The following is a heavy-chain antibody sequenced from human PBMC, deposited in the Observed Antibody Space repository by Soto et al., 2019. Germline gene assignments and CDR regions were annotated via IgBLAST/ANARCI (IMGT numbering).Heavy chain of an antibody. V-gene: IGHV1-18*01. Sequence: QDQLVQSGGEVKKPGASVKVSCKTSGYTFTSHGISWVHQAPGQGLEWMGWISTYNGKTDYAQKFQGRITMTADTRTSTAYMEVRSLRSDDTAIYYCARLLTEGVTYREDAFDIWGQGTKVTVSS. CDR2: ISTYNGKT. D-gene: IGHD3-9*01. CDR3: ARLLTEGVTYREDAFDI. J-gene: IGHJ3*02. CDR1: GYTFTSHG.